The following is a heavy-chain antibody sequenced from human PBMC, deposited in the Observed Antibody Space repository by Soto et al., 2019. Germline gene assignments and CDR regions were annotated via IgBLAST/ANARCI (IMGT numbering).Heavy chain of an antibody. Sequence: SETLSLTCTVAGGSINKYYWNLIRQPPGKGLEWIGYISYSGSTNYNPSLKSRVTISVDTSKNQFSLKVTSVAAADTAVYYCARRLGVFSTPDYWGQGTLVTVSS. D-gene: IGHD2-2*01. CDR2: ISYSGST. J-gene: IGHJ4*02. V-gene: IGHV4-59*01. CDR3: ARRLGVFSTPDY. CDR1: GGSINKYY.